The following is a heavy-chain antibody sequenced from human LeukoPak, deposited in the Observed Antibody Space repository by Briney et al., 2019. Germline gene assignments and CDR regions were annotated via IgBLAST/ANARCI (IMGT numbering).Heavy chain of an antibody. V-gene: IGHV3-7*02. CDR3: AKNGEEFDY. CDR2: INQDGREK. CDR1: GFTFSSNW. D-gene: IGHD4-17*01. Sequence: GGSLRLSCAASGFTFSSNWMTWVRQAPGQGLEWVANINQDGREKYYVDSVKGRFTISRDNAKNSLYLQMHTLRAEDTAVYYCAKNGEEFDYWGQGTLVTVSS. J-gene: IGHJ4*02.